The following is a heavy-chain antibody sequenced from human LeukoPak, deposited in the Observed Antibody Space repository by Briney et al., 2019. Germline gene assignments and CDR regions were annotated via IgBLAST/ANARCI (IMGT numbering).Heavy chain of an antibody. J-gene: IGHJ4*02. D-gene: IGHD3-10*01. CDR1: GGSISSSSYY. Sequence: PWESLSLSCTVSGGSISSSSYYWCWFRQPPGKGLEWIGSIYYSGSTYYNPSLKSRVTISVDTSKNQFSLKLSSVTAADTAVYYCARNIPTYYYGSGSYTSGWGQGTLVTVSS. CDR2: IYYSGST. CDR3: ARNIPTYYYGSGSYTSG. V-gene: IGHV4-39*07.